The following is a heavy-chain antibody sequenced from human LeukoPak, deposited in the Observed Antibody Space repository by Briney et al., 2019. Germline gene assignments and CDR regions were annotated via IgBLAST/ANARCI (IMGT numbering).Heavy chain of an antibody. J-gene: IGHJ4*02. CDR2: ISAYNGNT. D-gene: IGHD4-17*01. Sequence: ASVTVSCKTSGFTFTGYFIHWVRQAPGQGLEWMGWISAYNGNTNYAQKLQGRVTMTTDTSTSTAYMELRSLRSDDTAVYYCARHAPGWTVTDLNIDYWGQGTLVTVSS. CDR1: GFTFTGYF. V-gene: IGHV1-18*04. CDR3: ARHAPGWTVTDLNIDY.